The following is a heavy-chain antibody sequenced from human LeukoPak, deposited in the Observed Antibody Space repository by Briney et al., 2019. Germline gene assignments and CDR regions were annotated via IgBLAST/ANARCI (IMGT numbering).Heavy chain of an antibody. V-gene: IGHV4-34*01. CDR3: AGRYYDFWSGSYYMDV. CDR2: INHSGST. J-gene: IGHJ6*03. Sequence: SETLSLTCAVYGGSFSGYYWSWIRQPPGKGLEWIGEINHSGSTNYNPSLKSRVTISVDTSKNQFSLKLSSVTAADTAVYYCAGRYYDFWSGSYYMDVWGKGTTITVSS. CDR1: GGSFSGYY. D-gene: IGHD3-3*01.